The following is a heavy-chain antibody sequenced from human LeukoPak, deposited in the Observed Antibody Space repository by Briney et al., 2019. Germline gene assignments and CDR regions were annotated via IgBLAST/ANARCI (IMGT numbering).Heavy chain of an antibody. CDR1: LGTVIRYA. Sequence: SVKVSRQPSLGTVIRYAISWVRQAPGQGLEGMGGIIPIFGTANYAQQFQGRVTMNRDTSTSTVYMELSSLRSEDTAVYYCARGLGVVVTGAFDIWGQGTMVTVSS. CDR2: IIPIFGTA. V-gene: IGHV1-69*05. J-gene: IGHJ3*02. CDR3: ARGLGVVVTGAFDI. D-gene: IGHD3-22*01.